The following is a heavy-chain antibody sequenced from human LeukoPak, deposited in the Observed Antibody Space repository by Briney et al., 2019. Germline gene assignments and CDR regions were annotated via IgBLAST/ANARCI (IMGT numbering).Heavy chain of an antibody. V-gene: IGHV3-11*05. CDR1: GFTFSDYY. CDR3: ARELYDRSGYRAFDAFDV. D-gene: IGHD3-22*01. J-gene: IGHJ3*01. CDR2: ISSSSDYT. Sequence: GGSLRLSCAASGFTFSDYYMTWIRQAPGKGLECVSYISSSSDYTNYPDSVKGRFTISRDNAKNSLYLQMNSLRAEDTAVYYCARELYDRSGYRAFDAFDVWGQGTMVTVSS.